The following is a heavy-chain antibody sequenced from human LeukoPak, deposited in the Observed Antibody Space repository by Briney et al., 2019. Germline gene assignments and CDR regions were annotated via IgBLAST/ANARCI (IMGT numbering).Heavy chain of an antibody. D-gene: IGHD3-22*01. CDR3: SSESRY. J-gene: IGHJ4*02. CDR2: IWYDGSNK. CDR1: GFTFSSYG. V-gene: IGHV3-33*01. Sequence: TGGSLRLSCAASGFTFSSYGMHWVRQAPGKGLEWVAVIWYDGSNKYYADSVKGRFTISRDNAKNSLYLQMNSLRDEDTAVYYCSSESRYWGQGTLVIVSS.